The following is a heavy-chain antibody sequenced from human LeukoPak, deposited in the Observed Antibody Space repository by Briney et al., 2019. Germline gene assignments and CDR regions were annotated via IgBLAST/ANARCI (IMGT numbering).Heavy chain of an antibody. CDR3: ARVNRALDY. CDR2: INPNSGDT. Sequence: GASVKVSCKTSGYTFTNNAINWVRQAPGQGLEWMGWINPNSGDTNSAQKFQGRVTMTRDTSISTVYMEVSSLISDDTAVYYCARVNRALDYWGQGTLVTVSS. J-gene: IGHJ4*02. CDR1: GYTFTNNA. V-gene: IGHV1-2*02.